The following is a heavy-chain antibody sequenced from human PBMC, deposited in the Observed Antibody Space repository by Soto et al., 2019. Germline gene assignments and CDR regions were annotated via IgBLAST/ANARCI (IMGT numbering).Heavy chain of an antibody. V-gene: IGHV1-3*01. J-gene: IGHJ4*02. CDR3: ARDAAARGTSSEY. D-gene: IGHD3-16*01. Sequence: XSVKVSCPASGYTFTSYAMHWVRQAPGQRLEWMGWINAGNGNTKYSQKFQGRVTITRDTSASTAYMELSSLRSEDTAVYYCARDAAARGTSSEYWGQGTLVTVSS. CDR1: GYTFTSYA. CDR2: INAGNGNT.